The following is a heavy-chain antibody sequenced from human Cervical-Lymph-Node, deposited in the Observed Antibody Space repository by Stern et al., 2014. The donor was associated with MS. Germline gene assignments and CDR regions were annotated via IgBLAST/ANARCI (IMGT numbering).Heavy chain of an antibody. CDR1: GASFTDNY. CDR2: INHSGKT. CDR3: ARERKVERSARVFVSFDV. D-gene: IGHD1-1*01. J-gene: IGHJ3*01. Sequence: QVQLQQWGAGLLRPSETLSLTCAVHGASFTDNYWSWIRQTPGKGLEWIGEINHSGKTHHNPSLMSRVTLSVDTSKNQFSLKLNSVTAADTAVYCARERKVERSARVFVSFDVWGQGMLLTVSS. V-gene: IGHV4-34*01.